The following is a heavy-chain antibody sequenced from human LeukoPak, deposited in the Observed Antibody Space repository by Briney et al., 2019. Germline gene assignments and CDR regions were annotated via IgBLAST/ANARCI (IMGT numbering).Heavy chain of an antibody. J-gene: IGHJ4*02. CDR2: IWYDGSNK. CDR3: ARDPENMITFGGVTPPD. Sequence: GGSLRLSCAASGFTFSYYGMHWVRQAPGKGLEWVAVIWYDGSNKYYADSVKGRFTISRDNSKNTLYLQMNSLRAEDTAVYYCARDPENMITFGGVTPPDWGQGTLVTVSS. D-gene: IGHD3-16*01. CDR1: GFTFSYYG. V-gene: IGHV3-33*01.